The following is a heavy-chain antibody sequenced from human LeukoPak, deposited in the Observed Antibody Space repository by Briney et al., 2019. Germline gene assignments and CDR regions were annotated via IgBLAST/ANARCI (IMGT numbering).Heavy chain of an antibody. CDR3: ARHDRGGYCSSTSCPLDY. J-gene: IGHJ4*02. V-gene: IGHV4-59*08. CDR2: IYYSGST. Sequence: SETLSLTCTVSGGSISSYYWSWIRQPPGKGLEWIGYIYYSGSTNYNPSLKSRVTISVDTSKNQFSLKLSSVTAADTAVYYCARHDRGGYCSSTSCPLDYWGQGTLVTVSS. D-gene: IGHD2-2*01. CDR1: GGSISSYY.